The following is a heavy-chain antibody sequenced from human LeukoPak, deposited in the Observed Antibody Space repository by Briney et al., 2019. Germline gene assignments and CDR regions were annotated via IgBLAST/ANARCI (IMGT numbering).Heavy chain of an antibody. D-gene: IGHD3-16*02. CDR3: ARDRSEYAFDI. CDR2: IIPILGIA. J-gene: IGHJ3*02. CDR1: GGTFSSYT. Sequence: SVRVSSKASGGTFSSYTISWVRQAPGQGREWMGRIIPILGIANYAQKFQGRGTITADKSTSTAYMELSSLRSEDTAVYYCARDRSEYAFDIWGQGTMVTVSS. V-gene: IGHV1-69*04.